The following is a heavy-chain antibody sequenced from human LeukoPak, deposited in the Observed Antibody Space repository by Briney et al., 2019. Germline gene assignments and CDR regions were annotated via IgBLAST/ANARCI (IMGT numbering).Heavy chain of an antibody. CDR2: IWYDGSNK. CDR1: GFTFSSYG. D-gene: IGHD6-13*01. V-gene: IGHV3-33*01. J-gene: IGHJ4*02. Sequence: GGSLRLSCAASGFTFSSYGIYWVRQAPGKWLEWVAVIWYDGSNKYYADSVKGRFTISRDNSQNTLYLQMNSLRAEDTAVYYCARLGSSWSFDYWGQGTLVTVSS. CDR3: ARLGSSWSFDY.